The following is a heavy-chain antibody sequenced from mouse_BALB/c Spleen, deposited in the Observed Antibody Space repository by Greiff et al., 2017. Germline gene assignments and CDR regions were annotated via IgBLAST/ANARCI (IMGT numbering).Heavy chain of an antibody. CDR1: GYAFTSYN. J-gene: IGHJ3*01. Sequence: VQLQQSGPELVKPGASVKVSCKASGYAFTSYNMYWVKQSHGKSLEWIGYIDPYNGGTSYNQKFKGKATLTVDKSSSTAYMHLNSLTSEDSAVYYCASYYGSSYVTWFAYWGQGTLVTVSA. CDR3: ASYYGSSYVTWFAY. V-gene: IGHV1S135*01. CDR2: IDPYNGGT. D-gene: IGHD1-1*01.